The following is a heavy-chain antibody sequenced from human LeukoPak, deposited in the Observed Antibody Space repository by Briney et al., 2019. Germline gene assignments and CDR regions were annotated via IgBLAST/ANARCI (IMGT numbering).Heavy chain of an antibody. CDR2: IYYSGST. J-gene: IGHJ4*02. CDR3: ARGGPMIFPIKPRPFDY. Sequence: KSSETLSLTCTVSGGSISSGGYYWSWIRQHPGKGLEWIGYIYYSGSTYYNPSLKSRVTISVDTSKNQFSLKLSSVTAADTAVYYCARGGPMIFPIKPRPFDYWGQGTLVTVSS. D-gene: IGHD2-15*01. CDR1: GGSISSGGYY. V-gene: IGHV4-31*03.